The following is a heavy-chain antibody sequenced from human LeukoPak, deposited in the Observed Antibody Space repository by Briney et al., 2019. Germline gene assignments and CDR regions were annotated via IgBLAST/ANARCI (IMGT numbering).Heavy chain of an antibody. Sequence: ASVKVSCKASGYTFTGYYMHWVRQAPGQGLEWMGWINPNSGGTNYAQKFQGWVTMTRDTSISTAYMELSSLRSEDTAVYYCARDRAPTYYYDSSGLLPPYFDYWGQGTLVTVSS. CDR1: GYTFTGYY. J-gene: IGHJ4*02. D-gene: IGHD3-22*01. CDR2: INPNSGGT. CDR3: ARDRAPTYYYDSSGLLPPYFDY. V-gene: IGHV1-2*04.